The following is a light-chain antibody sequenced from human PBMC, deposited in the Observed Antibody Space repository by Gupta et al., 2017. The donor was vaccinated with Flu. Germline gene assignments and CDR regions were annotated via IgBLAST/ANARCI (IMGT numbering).Light chain of an antibody. Sequence: VLIQFLLFLLVTRGSQPYISCRSSQSILHSNGSNYLDWYLQKPGQSPQLLIYLGSNRASGVPDRFIGSRSGTDFTLKISRVEADDVGVYYCMQALQTPPWTFGQGTKVEIK. CDR2: LGS. CDR1: QSILHSNGSNY. V-gene: IGKV2-28*01. J-gene: IGKJ1*01. CDR3: MQALQTPPWT.